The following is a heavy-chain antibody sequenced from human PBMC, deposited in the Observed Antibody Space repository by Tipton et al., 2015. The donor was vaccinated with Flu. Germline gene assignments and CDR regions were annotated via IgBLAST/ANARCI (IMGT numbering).Heavy chain of an antibody. CDR1: GVSITDYY. CDR2: IYGSGSA. D-gene: IGHD3-22*01. V-gene: IGHV4-4*07. CDR3: ARDDDTKSRNGMDV. J-gene: IGHJ6*02. Sequence: TLSLTCSVSGVSITDYYWTWIRQPAGEGLEWIGRIYGSGSASYNPSLKSRVTMSVDTSKNQLSLKLRSVTAADTAVYFCARDDDTKSRNGMDVWGQGTTVIVSS.